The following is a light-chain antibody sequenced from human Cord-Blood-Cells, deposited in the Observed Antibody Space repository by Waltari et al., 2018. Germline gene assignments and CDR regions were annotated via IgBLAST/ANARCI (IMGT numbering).Light chain of an antibody. CDR1: QSLLHSNGYNY. CDR3: MQALQTPGT. CDR2: LGS. J-gene: IGKJ2*02. Sequence: IVMTQSPLSLPVTPGEPASISCRSSQSLLHSNGYNYLDWYLQKPGQSPQLLIYLGSNRASGVPDRVSGSGSGTDFTLKISRVEAEDVGVDYCMQALQTPGTFGQRTKLEIK. V-gene: IGKV2-28*01.